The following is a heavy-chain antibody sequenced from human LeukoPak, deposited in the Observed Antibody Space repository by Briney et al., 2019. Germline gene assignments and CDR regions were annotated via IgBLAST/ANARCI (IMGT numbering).Heavy chain of an antibody. Sequence: SETLSLTCTVSGGSISSGGYYWSWIRQHPGKGLEWIGYIYYSGSTYYNPSLKSRVTISVDTSKNQFSLKLSSVTAADTAVCYCARVTYGDYKRSPLFDIWGQGTMVTVSS. D-gene: IGHD4-17*01. CDR1: GGSISSGGYY. J-gene: IGHJ3*02. CDR3: ARVTYGDYKRSPLFDI. CDR2: IYYSGST. V-gene: IGHV4-31*03.